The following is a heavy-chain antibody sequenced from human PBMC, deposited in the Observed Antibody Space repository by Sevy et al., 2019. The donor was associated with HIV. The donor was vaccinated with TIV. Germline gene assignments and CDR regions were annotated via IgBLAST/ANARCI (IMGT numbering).Heavy chain of an antibody. Sequence: GGSLRLSCAASGFTISDYYMSWIRQAPGKGLEWLSYISGSGDTIYYADSVKGRFTISRENAKNSLYLQMNSLRAEDTAVYYCARDHVKDGDLGDYYYYAMDVWGQGTSVTVSS. D-gene: IGHD4-17*01. CDR3: ARDHVKDGDLGDYYYYAMDV. V-gene: IGHV3-11*01. J-gene: IGHJ6*02. CDR1: GFTISDYY. CDR2: ISGSGDTI.